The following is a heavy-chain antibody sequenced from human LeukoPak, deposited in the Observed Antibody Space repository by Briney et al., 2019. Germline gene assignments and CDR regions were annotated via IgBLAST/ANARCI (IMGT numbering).Heavy chain of an antibody. CDR3: ARDIVPPNSSGWYYYGMDV. V-gene: IGHV3-21*01. J-gene: IGHJ6*02. D-gene: IGHD6-19*01. CDR1: GFTFSSYS. CDR2: ISSSSSYI. Sequence: GGPLRLSCAASGFTFSSYSMNWVRQAPGKGLEWVSSISSSSSYIYYADSVKGRFTISRDNAKNSLYLQMNSLRAEDTAVYYCARDIVPPNSSGWYYYGMDVWGQGTTVTVSS.